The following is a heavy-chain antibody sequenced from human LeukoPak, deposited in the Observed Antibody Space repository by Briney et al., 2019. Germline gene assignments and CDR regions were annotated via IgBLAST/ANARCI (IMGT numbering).Heavy chain of an antibody. Sequence: GGSLRLSCAASGFTFDDYGMSWVRQAPGKGLEWVSSINWNGGSTGYADSAKGRFTISRDNSKNTLYLQMNSLRAEDTAVYYCAKSADIVATIDYWGQGTLVTVSS. D-gene: IGHD5-12*01. J-gene: IGHJ4*02. CDR2: INWNGGST. CDR3: AKSADIVATIDY. CDR1: GFTFDDYG. V-gene: IGHV3-20*04.